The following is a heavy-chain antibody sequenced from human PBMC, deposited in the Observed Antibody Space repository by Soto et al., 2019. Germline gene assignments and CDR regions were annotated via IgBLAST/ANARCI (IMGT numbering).Heavy chain of an antibody. Sequence: GGSLRLSCAASGFTFSSNWMNWVRQAPGKGLEWVANIKQDGSEKYYVDSVKGRFTISRDNAKNSLLLQMNSLRVEDTAVYYCARDLGYYSGGTYYYVLDYWGQGALVTVSA. CDR1: GFTFSSNW. CDR3: ARDLGYYSGGTYYYVLDY. V-gene: IGHV3-7*03. CDR2: IKQDGSEK. D-gene: IGHD2-15*01. J-gene: IGHJ4*02.